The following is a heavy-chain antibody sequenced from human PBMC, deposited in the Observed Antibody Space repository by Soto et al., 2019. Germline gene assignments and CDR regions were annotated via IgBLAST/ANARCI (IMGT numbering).Heavy chain of an antibody. V-gene: IGHV6-1*01. D-gene: IGHD1-26*01. CDR3: ARGEQYSGRIFDY. CDR2: TYYRSKWYY. Sequence: SQTLSLTCAITGDSVSINSAVWSLVRQSPSRGLEWLGRTYYRSKWYYEYAVSVRGRITINPDTSRNQSSLQLNSVTPEDTAVYFCARGEQYSGRIFDYWGQGTLVTVSS. CDR1: GDSVSINSAV. J-gene: IGHJ4*01.